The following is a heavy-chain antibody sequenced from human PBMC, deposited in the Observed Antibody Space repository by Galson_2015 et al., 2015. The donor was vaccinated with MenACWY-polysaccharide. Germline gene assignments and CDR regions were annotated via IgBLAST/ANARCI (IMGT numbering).Heavy chain of an antibody. CDR1: GDSFGRGDYS. J-gene: IGHJ3*02. CDR3: ARPHPMTAVTKAAFDI. Sequence: TLSLTCTISGDSFGRGDYSWIWIRQPSGRALEWVGYIHHGGSTGFNPSLNSRGTTSADRSISTAYLQWSSLKASDTAMYYCARPHPMTAVTKAAFDIWG. D-gene: IGHD4-17*01. CDR2: IHHGGST. V-gene: IGHV4-30-2*01.